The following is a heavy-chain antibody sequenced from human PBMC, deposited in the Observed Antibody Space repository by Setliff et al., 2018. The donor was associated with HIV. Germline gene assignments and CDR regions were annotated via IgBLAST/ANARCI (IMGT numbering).Heavy chain of an antibody. CDR3: ARGRAEYVDAFDI. Sequence: PSETLSLTCTVSGYSISSGYYWGWIRQPPGKGLEWIANIYHSGSTYYNPSLKSRVTISLDTSKNHFSLKLSSVTAADTAVYYCARGRAEYVDAFDIWGQGTMVTVSS. CDR2: IYHSGST. CDR1: GYSISSGYY. J-gene: IGHJ3*02. V-gene: IGHV4-38-2*02. D-gene: IGHD2-2*01.